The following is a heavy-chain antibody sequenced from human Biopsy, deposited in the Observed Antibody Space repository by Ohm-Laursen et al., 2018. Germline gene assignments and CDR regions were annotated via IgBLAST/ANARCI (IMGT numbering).Heavy chain of an antibody. D-gene: IGHD3-3*01. J-gene: IGHJ3*01. V-gene: IGHV4-59*08. Sequence: GTLSLTCTVSDDSIRNFYWTWIRQPPGQGLEWIGHASYSGYTNYNPSLKSRVTISVDTSKNHFSLNLRSVTAADTAVYSCARLGNFWNAEDGLDLWGLGTMVTVSS. CDR3: ARLGNFWNAEDGLDL. CDR2: ASYSGYT. CDR1: DDSIRNFY.